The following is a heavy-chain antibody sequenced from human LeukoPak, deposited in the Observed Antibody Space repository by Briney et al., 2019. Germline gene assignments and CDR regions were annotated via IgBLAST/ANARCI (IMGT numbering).Heavy chain of an antibody. CDR1: GCSISSGDYY. CDR2: IYYSGST. V-gene: IGHV4-30-4*08. J-gene: IGHJ4*02. D-gene: IGHD5-12*01. Sequence: SETLSLTSTVSGCSISSGDYYWSWIRQLPGKGLEWIGYIYYSGSTYYNPSLKSRVTISVDTSKNQFSMKLSSVTAAETAVYYCARAGGGYDSGYFDYWGQGTLVTVSS. CDR3: ARAGGGYDSGYFDY.